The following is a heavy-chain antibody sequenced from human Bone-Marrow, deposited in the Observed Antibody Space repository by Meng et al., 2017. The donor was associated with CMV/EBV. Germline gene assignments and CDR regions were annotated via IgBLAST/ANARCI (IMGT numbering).Heavy chain of an antibody. D-gene: IGHD3-3*01. V-gene: IGHV3-15*01. CDR1: GFTFSNAW. CDR2: IKTKTDGGTT. CDR3: ARVYDEGTIFGVVIPLYYYGMDV. Sequence: GGSLRLSCAASGFTFSNAWMSWVRQAPGKGLEWVGRIKTKTDGGTTDYAAPVKGRFTLSRDDSKNTLYLQMNSLKTEDTAVYYCARVYDEGTIFGVVIPLYYYGMDVWGQGTTVTVSS. J-gene: IGHJ6*02.